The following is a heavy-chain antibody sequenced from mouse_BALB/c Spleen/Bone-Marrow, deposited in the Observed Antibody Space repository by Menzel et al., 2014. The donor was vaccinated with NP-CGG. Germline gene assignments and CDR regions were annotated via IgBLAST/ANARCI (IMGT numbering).Heavy chain of an antibody. J-gene: IGHJ3*01. CDR1: GYNFTSYW. D-gene: IGHD3-1*01. CDR3: ARFSQLGLLAY. V-gene: IGHV1-55*01. Sequence: QVQLQQSGAELVKPGTSVKPSCKASGYNFTSYWINWVKLRPGQGLEWIGDIYPGSGSTNCNEKFKSKATLTVDTSSSTAYMQLSSLASEDSALYYCARFSQLGLLAYWGQGTQVTVSA. CDR2: IYPGSGST.